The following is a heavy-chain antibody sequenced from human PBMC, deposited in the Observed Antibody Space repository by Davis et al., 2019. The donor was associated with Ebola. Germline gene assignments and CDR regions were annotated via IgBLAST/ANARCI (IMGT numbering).Heavy chain of an antibody. CDR3: ARTLGYCSSTSCYSYYFDY. CDR1: GYTFPSYG. V-gene: IGHV1-18*01. CDR2: ISSYNGNT. J-gene: IGHJ4*02. D-gene: IGHD2-2*01. Sequence: ASVKVSCKASGYTFPSYGISWVRQAPGQGLEWMGWISSYNGNTNYAQKLQGRVTMTTDTSTSTAYMELRSLRSDDTAVYYCARTLGYCSSTSCYSYYFDYWGQGTLVTVSS.